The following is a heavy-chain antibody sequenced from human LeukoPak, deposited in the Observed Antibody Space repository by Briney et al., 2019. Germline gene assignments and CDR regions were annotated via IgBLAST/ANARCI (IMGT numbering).Heavy chain of an antibody. V-gene: IGHV6-1*01. CDR3: ARAITMVRGVDWFDP. CDR2: TYYRSKWYN. J-gene: IGHJ5*02. CDR1: GDSVSSNSAA. Sequence: PSQTLSLTCAISGDSVSSNSAAWNWIRQSPSRGLEWLGRTYYRSKWYNDYAVSVKSRITINPDTSKNQFSLQLNSVTPEDTAVYYCARAITMVRGVDWFDPWGQGILVPVSS. D-gene: IGHD3-10*01.